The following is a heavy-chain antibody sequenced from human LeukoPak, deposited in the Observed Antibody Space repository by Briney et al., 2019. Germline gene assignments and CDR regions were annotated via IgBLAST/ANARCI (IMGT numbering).Heavy chain of an antibody. D-gene: IGHD1-20*01. CDR1: GVTLSNYW. J-gene: IGHJ4*02. V-gene: IGHV3-74*01. CDR2: ISGDGRTT. Sequence: GGSLRLSCVGSGVTLSNYWMYWVRQGPEKGLVWVSRISGDGRTTDYADSGKGRFTTFRDNAKNTLYLQMNSLRAEDTAVYYCVTYNWEYEADYWGQGTLVTVSS. CDR3: VTYNWEYEADY.